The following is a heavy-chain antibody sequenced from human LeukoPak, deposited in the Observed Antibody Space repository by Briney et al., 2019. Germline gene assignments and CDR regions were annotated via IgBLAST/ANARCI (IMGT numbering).Heavy chain of an antibody. V-gene: IGHV4-31*03. CDR2: IYYSGST. Sequence: ASQTLSLTCTVSGGSISSGGYYWSWIRQHPGKGLEWIGYIYYSGSTYYNPSLKSRVTISVDTSKNQFSLKLSSVTAADTAVYYCARDAVLNDSSGNHAFDIWGQGTMVTVSS. D-gene: IGHD3-22*01. CDR1: GGSISSGGYY. CDR3: ARDAVLNDSSGNHAFDI. J-gene: IGHJ3*02.